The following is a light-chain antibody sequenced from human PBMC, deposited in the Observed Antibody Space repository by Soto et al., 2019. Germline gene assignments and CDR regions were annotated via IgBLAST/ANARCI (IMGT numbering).Light chain of an antibody. CDR2: RNN. J-gene: IGLJ3*02. CDR3: AAWDDSLSGWV. V-gene: IGLV1-47*01. CDR1: SSNIGSNF. Sequence: QAVVTQPPSASGTPVQRVTISCSGSSSNIGSNFVYWYQQFPGTAPKLLIYRNNQRPSGVPDRFSGSKSGTSASLAIRGLPAEDEADYYCAAWDDSLSGWVFGGGTQLTVL.